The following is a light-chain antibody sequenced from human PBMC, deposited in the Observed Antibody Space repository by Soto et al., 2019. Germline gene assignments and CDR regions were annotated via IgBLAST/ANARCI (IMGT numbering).Light chain of an antibody. J-gene: IGKJ4*01. CDR3: QQYNNWPQLT. CDR2: GPS. CDR1: QSVNTN. Sequence: EIVMTQSPATLSASPGERATLSCRASQSVNTNLAWYQQKPGQAPSLLIYGPSSRANGIPARCFGSGSGTKFTLTIISLQSEDFAVYYYQQYNNWPQLTFGGGTKVEIK. V-gene: IGKV3-15*01.